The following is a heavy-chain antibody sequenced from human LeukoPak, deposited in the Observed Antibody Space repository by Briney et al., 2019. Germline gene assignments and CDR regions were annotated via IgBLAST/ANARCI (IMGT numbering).Heavy chain of an antibody. D-gene: IGHD5-18*01. CDR3: ARLLRGGYSYGWGAFDI. V-gene: IGHV4-59*08. CDR1: GGSISNYY. CDR2: IYYSGST. J-gene: IGHJ3*02. Sequence: SETLSLTCTVSGGSISNYYWSWIRQPPGKGLEWIGYIYYSGSTNYNPSLKSRVTISVDTSKNQFSLKLSSVTAADTAVYYCARLLRGGYSYGWGAFDIWGQGTMVTVSS.